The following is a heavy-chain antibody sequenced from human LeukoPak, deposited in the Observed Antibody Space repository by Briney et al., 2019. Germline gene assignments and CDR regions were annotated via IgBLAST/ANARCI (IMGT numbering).Heavy chain of an antibody. J-gene: IGHJ4*02. Sequence: GGSLRLSCAASGFTFSSYAMSWVRQAPGKGLEWVSAISGSGGSTYYADSVKGRFTISRDNSKNTLYLQRNSLRAEDTAVYYCAKLRSGRVVRGVIDDYWGQGTLVTVSS. CDR1: GFTFSSYA. D-gene: IGHD3-10*01. CDR3: AKLRSGRVVRGVIDDY. CDR2: ISGSGGST. V-gene: IGHV3-23*01.